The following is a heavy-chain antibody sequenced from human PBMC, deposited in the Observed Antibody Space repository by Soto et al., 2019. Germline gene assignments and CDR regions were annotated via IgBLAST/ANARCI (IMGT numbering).Heavy chain of an antibody. CDR3: ARGSGGRGMDV. J-gene: IGHJ6*02. CDR2: IGTAGDT. Sequence: EVQLVESGGGLVQPGGSLRLSCAASGFTFSSYDMHWVRQATGKGLEWVSAIGTAGDTYYPGSVKGRFTISRENAKNSLYLQMNSLRAGDTAVYYCARGSGGRGMDVWGQGTTVTVSS. CDR1: GFTFSSYD. V-gene: IGHV3-13*01. D-gene: IGHD2-15*01.